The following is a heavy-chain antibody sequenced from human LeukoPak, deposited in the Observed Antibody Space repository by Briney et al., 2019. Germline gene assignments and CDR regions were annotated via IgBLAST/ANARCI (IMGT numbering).Heavy chain of an antibody. Sequence: SVKVSCKASGGTFSSYTISWVRQAPGQGLEWMGRIIPILGIANYAQKFQGRVTITADESTSTAYMELSSLRSEDTAVYYCARATGGGRYCSSTSCYPLMNWGQGTLVTVSS. CDR2: IIPILGIA. J-gene: IGHJ4*02. CDR3: ARATGGGRYCSSTSCYPLMN. CDR1: GGTFSSYT. D-gene: IGHD2-2*01. V-gene: IGHV1-69*02.